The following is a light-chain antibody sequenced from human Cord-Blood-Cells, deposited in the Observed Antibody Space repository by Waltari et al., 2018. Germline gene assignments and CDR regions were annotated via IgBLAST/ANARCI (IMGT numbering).Light chain of an antibody. Sequence: QLVLTQSPSASASLGASVKLTCTLSSGHSSYAIARHQQQPEKGPRYLMKLNSDGSHSKGDGIPDRFSGSSSGAERYLTISSLQSEDEADYYCQTWGTGPWVFGGGTKLTVL. CDR3: QTWGTGPWV. CDR1: SGHSSYA. V-gene: IGLV4-69*01. J-gene: IGLJ3*02. CDR2: LNSDGSH.